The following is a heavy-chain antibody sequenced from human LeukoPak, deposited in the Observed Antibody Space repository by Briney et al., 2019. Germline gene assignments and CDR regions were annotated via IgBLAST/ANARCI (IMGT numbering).Heavy chain of an antibody. Sequence: ASVKVSCKASGYTFTGYYMHWVRQAPGQGLEWMGWINPNSGSTNYAQKFQGRVTMTRDTSISTGYMELSRLRSDDTAVYYCAKAYGDYYYYYYYGMDVWGQGTTVTVSS. CDR1: GYTFTGYY. D-gene: IGHD4-17*01. CDR2: INPNSGST. J-gene: IGHJ6*02. CDR3: AKAYGDYYYYYYYGMDV. V-gene: IGHV1-2*02.